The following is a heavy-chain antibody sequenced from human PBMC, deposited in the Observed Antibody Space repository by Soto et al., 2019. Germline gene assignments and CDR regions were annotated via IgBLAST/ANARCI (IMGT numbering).Heavy chain of an antibody. CDR1: GFTFSSYA. Sequence: GGSLRLSCAASGFTFSSYAMSWVRQAPGKGLEWVSAISGSGGSTYYADSVKGRFTISRDNSKNTLYLQMNSLRAEDTAVYDCAKDDGSGSYYNSFDYWGQGTLVTVSS. CDR3: AKDDGSGSYYNSFDY. CDR2: ISGSGGST. J-gene: IGHJ4*02. D-gene: IGHD3-10*01. V-gene: IGHV3-23*01.